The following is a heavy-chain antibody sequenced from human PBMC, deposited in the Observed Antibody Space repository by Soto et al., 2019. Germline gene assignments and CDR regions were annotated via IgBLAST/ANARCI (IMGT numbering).Heavy chain of an antibody. V-gene: IGHV3-53*04. J-gene: IGHJ4*02. CDR3: ARVMVSTVTDYFDH. CDR2: LYPDGTT. Sequence: EVQLVESGGGLVQPGGSLRLSCAASGLTVSSNYMSWVRQAPGKGLEWVSVLYPDGTTHYADSVGGRLTISRHNSENTLYLQMNSLTAEDTAVYYCARVMVSTVTDYFDHWGQGTLLTVSS. D-gene: IGHD4-17*01. CDR1: GLTVSSNY.